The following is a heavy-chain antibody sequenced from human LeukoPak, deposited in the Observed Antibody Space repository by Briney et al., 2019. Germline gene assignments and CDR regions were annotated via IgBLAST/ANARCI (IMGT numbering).Heavy chain of an antibody. CDR3: ARSTYYYDSSGYYFDY. CDR1: GGTFSSYA. V-gene: IGHV1-69*04. D-gene: IGHD3-22*01. J-gene: IGHJ4*02. CDR2: IIPILGIA. Sequence: ASVRVSCKASGGTFSSYAISWVRQAPGQGLEWMGRIIPILGIANYAQKFQGRVTITADKSTSTAYMELSSLRSEDTAVYYCARSTYYYDSSGYYFDYWGQGTLVTVSS.